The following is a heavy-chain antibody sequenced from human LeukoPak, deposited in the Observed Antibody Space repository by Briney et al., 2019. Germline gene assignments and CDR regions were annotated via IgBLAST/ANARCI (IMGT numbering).Heavy chain of an antibody. CDR2: FDLVHGDT. Sequence: ASVKVSCKVSGYRFTELSRHWVRQAPGKGLEWLGGFDLVHGDTIYAQKFQGRVTMTEDTSTDTSYMELSNLGSEDTAVYFCTAGRAYSLLDFWGQGTLVIVSS. D-gene: IGHD5-18*01. CDR1: GYRFTELS. J-gene: IGHJ4*02. V-gene: IGHV1-24*01. CDR3: TAGRAYSLLDF.